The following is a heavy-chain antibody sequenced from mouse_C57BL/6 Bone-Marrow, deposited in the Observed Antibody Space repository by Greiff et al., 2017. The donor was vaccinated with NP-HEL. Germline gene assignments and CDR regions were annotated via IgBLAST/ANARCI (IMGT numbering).Heavy chain of an antibody. CDR1: GFSFNTYA. Sequence: EVQRVESGGGLVQPKGSLKLSCAASGFSFNTYAMNWVRQAPGKGLEWVARIRSKSNNYATYYADSVKDRLTISRDDPESMLYLQMNNLKTEATDMYYCVRQRYCGSSYSAWFAYWGQGTLVTVSA. CDR2: IRSKSNNYAT. J-gene: IGHJ3*01. D-gene: IGHD1-1*01. V-gene: IGHV10-1*01. CDR3: VRQRYCGSSYSAWFAY.